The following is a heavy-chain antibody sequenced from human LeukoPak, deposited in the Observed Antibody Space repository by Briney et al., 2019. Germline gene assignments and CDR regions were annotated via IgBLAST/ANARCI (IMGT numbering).Heavy chain of an antibody. V-gene: IGHV3-23*01. CDR3: AKGTFCNSTTCYTVGSFDS. J-gene: IGHJ4*02. CDR2: ISHSGAST. CDR1: AFTSSKFA. D-gene: IGHD2/OR15-2a*01. Sequence: GGSLRLSCAASAFTSSKFAMSWVRQAPGKGLEWVSSISHSGASTYYADSVKGRFTISRDNSKNTLYLQMSSLRAEDTAFYYCAKGTFCNSTTCYTVGSFDSWGQGTLVTVSS.